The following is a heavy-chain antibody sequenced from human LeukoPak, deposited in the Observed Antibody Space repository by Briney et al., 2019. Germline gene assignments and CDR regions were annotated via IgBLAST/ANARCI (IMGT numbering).Heavy chain of an antibody. D-gene: IGHD2-2*01. CDR1: GYTFTGYY. Sequence: ASVKVSCKASGYTFTGYYMHWVRQAPGQGLEWMGWINPNSGGTNYAQKFQGRVTMTRDTSISTAYMELSRLRSDDTAVYYCARDDIVVVPVGCDPWGQGTLVTVSS. CDR3: ARDDIVVVPVGCDP. V-gene: IGHV1-2*02. J-gene: IGHJ5*02. CDR2: INPNSGGT.